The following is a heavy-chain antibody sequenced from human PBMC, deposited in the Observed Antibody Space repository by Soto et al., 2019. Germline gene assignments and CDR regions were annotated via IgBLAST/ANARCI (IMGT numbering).Heavy chain of an antibody. J-gene: IGHJ6*02. CDR1: GGTFSSYA. Sequence: GASVKVSCKASGGTFSSYAISWVRQAPGQGLEWMGGIIPISGTANYAQKFQGRVTITADASTSTAYMELSSLRSEDTAVYYCARSQGSSSSLEIYYYYYYGMDVWGQGTTVTVSS. V-gene: IGHV1-69*13. CDR2: IIPISGTA. CDR3: ARSQGSSSSLEIYYYYYYGMDV. D-gene: IGHD2-2*01.